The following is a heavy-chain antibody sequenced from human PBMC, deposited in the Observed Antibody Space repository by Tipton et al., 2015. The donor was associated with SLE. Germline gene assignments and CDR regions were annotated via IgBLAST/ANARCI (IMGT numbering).Heavy chain of an antibody. CDR3: ARDKPYDT. CDR1: GGSLSAYY. J-gene: IGHJ3*02. V-gene: IGHV4-59*01. Sequence: LRLSCTVSGGSLSAYYWSWIRQSPGRGLEWIAYIYYSESNTESTNYNPSLKSRLTISGDTSKNQFSLKLTSVTAADTAVYYCARDKPYDTWGQGTMVTVSS. CDR2: IYYSESNTEST.